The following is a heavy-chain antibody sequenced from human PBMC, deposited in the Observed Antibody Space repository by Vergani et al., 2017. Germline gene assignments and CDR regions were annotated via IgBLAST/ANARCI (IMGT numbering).Heavy chain of an antibody. CDR3: ARDRGMYYYGSGSYSGLDY. J-gene: IGHJ4*02. CDR1: GYTFTSYG. CDR2: ISAYNGNT. V-gene: IGHV1-18*01. D-gene: IGHD3-10*01. Sequence: QVQLVQSGAEVKKPGASVKVSCKASGYTFTSYGISWVRQAPGQGLEWMGWISAYNGNTNYAQKLQGRVTMTTDTSKSTAYMELRSLRSDDTAVYYCARDRGMYYYGSGSYSGLDYWGQGTLVTVSS.